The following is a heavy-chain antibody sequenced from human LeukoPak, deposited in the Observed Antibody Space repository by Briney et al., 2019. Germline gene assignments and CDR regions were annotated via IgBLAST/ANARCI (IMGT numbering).Heavy chain of an antibody. V-gene: IGHV3-21*01. Sequence: GASVKVSCKVSGYTLTELSMHWVRQAPGKGLEWVSSISSSTTYIYYADSVKGRFTISRDDAKNSLYLQMNSLRVEDTAVYYCAREVIGGNSAWGQGTLVTVSS. CDR3: AREVIGGNSA. J-gene: IGHJ5*02. CDR2: ISSSTTYI. D-gene: IGHD4-23*01. CDR1: GYTLTELS.